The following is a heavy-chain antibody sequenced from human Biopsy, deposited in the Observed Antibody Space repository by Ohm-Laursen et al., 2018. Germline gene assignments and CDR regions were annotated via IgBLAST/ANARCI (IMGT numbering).Heavy chain of an antibody. Sequence: SLRLSCTASGFTFSSYGMSWVRQAPGKGLEWVSVTFESGDTTHYGDSVKGRFSVSRDNSKSTLYLQMNSLRAEDTAVYYCAKTLGDSYGSRYFDYWGQGTLATVSS. CDR1: GFTFSSYG. V-gene: IGHV3-23*01. D-gene: IGHD5-18*01. CDR2: TFESGDTT. CDR3: AKTLGDSYGSRYFDY. J-gene: IGHJ4*02.